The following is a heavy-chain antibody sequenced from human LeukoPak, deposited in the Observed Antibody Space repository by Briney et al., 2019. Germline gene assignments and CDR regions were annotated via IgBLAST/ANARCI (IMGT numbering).Heavy chain of an antibody. Sequence: ASVKISCKASGYTFTSNYIHWVRQAPGQGLEWMGMIYPRDGSTSYAQKFQGRVTVTRDTSTSTVHMELSGLRSEDTAVYYCARDQEGFDYWGQGTLVTVSS. V-gene: IGHV1-46*01. CDR2: IYPRDGST. CDR3: ARDQEGFDY. CDR1: GYTFTSNY. J-gene: IGHJ4*02.